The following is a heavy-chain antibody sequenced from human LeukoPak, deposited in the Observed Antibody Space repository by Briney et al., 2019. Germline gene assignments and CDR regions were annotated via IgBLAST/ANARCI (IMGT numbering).Heavy chain of an antibody. V-gene: IGHV4-4*07. Sequence: SETLSLTCSVSGGSISGYYWTWIRQPAGKGLEWIGRVYTSGSTHYNPSLKTRLTMSVDTSKNQFSLKLSSVTAADTAVYYCARLITGTTTAFDIWGQGTMVTVSS. D-gene: IGHD1-7*01. CDR1: GGSISGYY. CDR2: VYTSGST. J-gene: IGHJ3*02. CDR3: ARLITGTTTAFDI.